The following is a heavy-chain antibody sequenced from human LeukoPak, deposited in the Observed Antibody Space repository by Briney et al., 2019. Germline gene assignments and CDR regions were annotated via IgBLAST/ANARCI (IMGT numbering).Heavy chain of an antibody. Sequence: TLSLTFTFSGGSISIGDYYWSWIRQPPGKGLEWIGYIYYSGSTYYNPSLTSRVTISVDTSKNQFSLKLSSVTAADTAVYYCARSYCSGGSCYSFDYWGQGTLVTVSS. V-gene: IGHV4-30-4*01. CDR3: ARSYCSGGSCYSFDY. CDR1: GGSISIGDYY. J-gene: IGHJ4*02. D-gene: IGHD2-15*01. CDR2: IYYSGST.